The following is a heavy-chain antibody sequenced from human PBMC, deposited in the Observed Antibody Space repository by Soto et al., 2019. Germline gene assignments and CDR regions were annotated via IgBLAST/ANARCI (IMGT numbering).Heavy chain of an antibody. CDR3: ARCAYCSSSWFWSDH. D-gene: IGHD6-6*01. CDR1: GGTFSSYA. CDR2: IIPIFGTA. Sequence: QVQLVQSGAEVKKPGSSVKVSCKASGGTFSSYAISWVRQAPGQGLEWMGGIIPIFGTANYAQQFQGRVTITAVKSTRTASMELSSLRTEDTAVYYCARCAYCSSSWFWSDHWGQGTLVTASS. V-gene: IGHV1-69*06. J-gene: IGHJ5*02.